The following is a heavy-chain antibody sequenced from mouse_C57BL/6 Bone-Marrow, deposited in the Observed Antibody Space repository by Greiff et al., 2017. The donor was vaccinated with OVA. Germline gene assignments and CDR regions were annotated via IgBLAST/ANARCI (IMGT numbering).Heavy chain of an antibody. CDR1: GFTFSSYG. CDR2: ISSGGSYT. D-gene: IGHD2-2*01. V-gene: IGHV5-6*01. J-gene: IGHJ2*01. CDR3: ARHWLRRWVCYFDF. Sequence: EVMLVESGGDLVKPGGSLKLSCAASGFTFSSYGMSWVRQTPDKRLEWVATISSGGSYTYYPDRVKGRFTISRDNAKNTLYLQMSSLKSEDTAMYYCARHWLRRWVCYFDFWGPGTTLTVSS.